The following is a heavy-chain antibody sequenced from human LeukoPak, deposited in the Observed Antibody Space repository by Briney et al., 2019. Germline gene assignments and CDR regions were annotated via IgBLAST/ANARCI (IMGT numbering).Heavy chain of an antibody. Sequence: SETLSLTCTVSGGSISSYYWSWIRQPPGKGLEWIGYIYYSGSTNYNPSLKSRVTISVDTSKNQFSLKLSSVTAADTAVYYCARGRSHGSGSYYAREIPGPFDYWGQGTLVTVSS. D-gene: IGHD3-10*01. CDR3: ARGRSHGSGSYYAREIPGPFDY. CDR1: GGSISSYY. CDR2: IYYSGST. J-gene: IGHJ4*02. V-gene: IGHV4-59*01.